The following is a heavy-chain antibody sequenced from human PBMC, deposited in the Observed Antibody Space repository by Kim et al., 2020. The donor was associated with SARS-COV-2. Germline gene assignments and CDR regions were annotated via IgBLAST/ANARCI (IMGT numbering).Heavy chain of an antibody. CDR1: GGSLSNYY. V-gene: IGHV4-59*13. CDR2: VYYSGAT. J-gene: IGHJ4*02. CDR3: ARAIADFWSGFQYFDQ. D-gene: IGHD3-3*01. Sequence: SETLSLTCNVTGGSLSNYYWMWIRQSPGKGLEWIGYVYYSGATDYNPSLQSRVTISLDTPKNQFSLDLTSVTAGDTAVYYCARAIADFWSGFQYFDQWGQGTLVSVSS.